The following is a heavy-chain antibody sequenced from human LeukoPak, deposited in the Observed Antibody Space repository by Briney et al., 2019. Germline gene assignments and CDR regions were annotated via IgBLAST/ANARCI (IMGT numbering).Heavy chain of an antibody. CDR2: IYSGGST. D-gene: IGHD6-13*01. J-gene: IGHJ5*02. V-gene: IGHV3-53*01. Sequence: PGGSLRLSCAASGFTVSSNYMSWVRQAPGKGLEWVSVIYSGGSTYYADSVKGRFTISRGNSKNTLYLQMNSLRAEDTAVYYCARHQAENWFDPWGQGTLVTVSS. CDR3: ARHQAENWFDP. CDR1: GFTVSSNY.